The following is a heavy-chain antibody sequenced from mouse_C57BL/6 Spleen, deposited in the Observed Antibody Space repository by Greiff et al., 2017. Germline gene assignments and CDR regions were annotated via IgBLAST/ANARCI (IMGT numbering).Heavy chain of an antibody. J-gene: IGHJ4*01. CDR1: GYTFSSSW. D-gene: IGHD2-5*01. V-gene: IGHV1-82*01. Sequence: QVQLQQSGPELVKPGASVKISCKASGYTFSSSWMNWVKQRPGKGLEWIGRIYPGDGDTNYNGKFKGKATLTADKSSSTAYMQLSSLTSEDSAVYCCARVVGSYYSSYVEMDYWGQGTTVTVSS. CDR2: IYPGDGDT. CDR3: ARVVGSYYSSYVEMDY.